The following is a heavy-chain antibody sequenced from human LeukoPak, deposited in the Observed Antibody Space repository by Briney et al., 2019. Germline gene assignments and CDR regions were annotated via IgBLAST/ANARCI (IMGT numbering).Heavy chain of an antibody. Sequence: GGSLRLSCAASGFTFSGYWMSWVRQAPGKGLEWVANIKEDGSEKYYVDSVKGRFTISRDNAKNSLYLQMNSLRAEDTAVYYCARAPHDYWGQGTLVTVSS. CDR3: ARAPHDY. V-gene: IGHV3-7*01. CDR2: IKEDGSEK. CDR1: GFTFSGYW. J-gene: IGHJ4*02.